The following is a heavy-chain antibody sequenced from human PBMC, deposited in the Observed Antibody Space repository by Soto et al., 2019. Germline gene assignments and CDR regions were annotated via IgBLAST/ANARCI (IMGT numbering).Heavy chain of an antibody. V-gene: IGHV4-61*01. CDR3: ARDPVDTAMVHYYYGMDV. CDR2: IYYSGST. D-gene: IGHD5-18*01. Sequence: SETLSLTCTVSGGSVSSGSYYWSWIRQPPGKGLEWIGYIYYSGSTNYNPSLKSRVTISVDTSKNQFSLKLSSVTAADTAVYYCARDPVDTAMVHYYYGMDVWGQGTTVTVSS. J-gene: IGHJ6*02. CDR1: GGSVSSGSYY.